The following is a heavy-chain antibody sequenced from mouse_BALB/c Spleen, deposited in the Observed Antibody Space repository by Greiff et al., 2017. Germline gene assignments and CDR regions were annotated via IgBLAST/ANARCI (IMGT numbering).Heavy chain of an antibody. CDR3: ATYRYDGYYYAMDY. D-gene: IGHD2-14*01. V-gene: IGHV1-14*01. Sequence: VQLKQSGPELVKPGASVKMSCKASGYTFTSYVMHWVKQKPGQGLEWIGYINPYNDGTKYNEKFKGKATLTSDKSSSTAYMELSSLTSEDSAVYYCATYRYDGYYYAMDYWGQGTSVTVSS. CDR2: INPYNDGT. J-gene: IGHJ4*01. CDR1: GYTFTSYV.